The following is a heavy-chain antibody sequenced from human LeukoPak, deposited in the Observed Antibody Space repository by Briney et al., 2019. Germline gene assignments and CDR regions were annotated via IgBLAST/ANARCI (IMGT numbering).Heavy chain of an antibody. D-gene: IGHD3-22*01. J-gene: IGHJ4*02. CDR1: GYTFTGYY. Sequence: ASVKVSCKASGYTFTGYYMHWVRQAPGQGLEWMGWINPDSGGTNYAQRFRGRVTMTRDTSISTAYMELSRLRSDDTAVYYCARYYYDSSGYYYSDYWGQGTLVIVSS. CDR3: ARYYYDSSGYYYSDY. CDR2: INPDSGGT. V-gene: IGHV1-2*02.